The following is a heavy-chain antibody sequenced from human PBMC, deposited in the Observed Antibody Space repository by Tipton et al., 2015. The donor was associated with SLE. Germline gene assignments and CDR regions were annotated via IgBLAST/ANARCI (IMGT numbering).Heavy chain of an antibody. V-gene: IGHV4-4*09. J-gene: IGHJ5*02. CDR1: GDSISSFY. CDR3: AGRIGP. Sequence: TLSLTCTSSGDSISSFYWSWIRQPPGKGLEWIGYIYSSGSTNYNPSLKSRATISVDKSKNQFSLKLSSVTAADTAMYYCAGRIGPWGQGTLVIVSS. CDR2: IYSSGST. D-gene: IGHD2-15*01.